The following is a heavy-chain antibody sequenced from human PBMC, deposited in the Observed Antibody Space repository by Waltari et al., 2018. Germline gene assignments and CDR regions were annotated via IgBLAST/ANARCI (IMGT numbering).Heavy chain of an antibody. J-gene: IGHJ4*02. CDR3: ANAIVATFDY. V-gene: IGHV3-30*02. CDR2: IRYDGSTK. Sequence: QVQLVESGGGVVQPGGSLRLSCAASGFTFSSCGMHWVRQGPGKGVGWVVFIRYDGSTKYYADSVKGRFTISRDNSKNTLYLQMNSLRAEDTAVYYCANAIVATFDYWGQGTLVTVSS. D-gene: IGHD5-12*01. CDR1: GFTFSSCG.